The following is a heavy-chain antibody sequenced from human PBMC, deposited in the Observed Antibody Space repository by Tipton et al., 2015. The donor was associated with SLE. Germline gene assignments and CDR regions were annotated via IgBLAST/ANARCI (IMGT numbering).Heavy chain of an antibody. D-gene: IGHD4-17*01. CDR1: GGSISSSNW. CDR2: IYHSGST. V-gene: IGHV4-4*02. CDR3: ARGDDYGDFWYFDL. Sequence: TLSLTCAVSGGSISSSNWWTWVRQPPGKGLEWIGEIYHSGSTNYNPSLKSRVTISVDKSKNQFSLKLSPVTAADTAVYYCARGDDYGDFWYFDLWGRGTLVTVSS. J-gene: IGHJ2*01.